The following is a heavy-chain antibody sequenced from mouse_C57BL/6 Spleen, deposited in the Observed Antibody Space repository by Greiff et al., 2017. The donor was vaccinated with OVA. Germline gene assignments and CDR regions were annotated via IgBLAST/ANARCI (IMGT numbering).Heavy chain of an antibody. CDR3: ARGTTVVESAYYFDY. Sequence: EVQLQQSGPELVKPGASVKIPCKASGYTFTDYNMDWVKQSHGKSLEWIGDINPNNGGTIYNQKFKGKATLTVDKSSSTAYMELRSLTSEDTAVYYCARGTTVVESAYYFDYWGQGTTLTVSS. CDR2: INPNNGGT. V-gene: IGHV1-18*01. J-gene: IGHJ2*01. D-gene: IGHD1-1*01. CDR1: GYTFTDYN.